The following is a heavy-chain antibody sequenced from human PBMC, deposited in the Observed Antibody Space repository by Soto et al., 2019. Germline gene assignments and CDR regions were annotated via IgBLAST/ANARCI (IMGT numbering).Heavy chain of an antibody. Sequence: SETLTLTCAVYGWSFSGYYWGWIRQPPGKGLEWIGEINHSGSTNYNPSLKSRVTISVDTSKNQFSLKLSSVTAADTAVYYCAITTVTTMSPGYWGQGTLVTVSS. CDR1: GWSFSGYY. J-gene: IGHJ4*02. CDR3: AITTVTTMSPGY. CDR2: INHSGST. V-gene: IGHV4-34*01. D-gene: IGHD4-17*01.